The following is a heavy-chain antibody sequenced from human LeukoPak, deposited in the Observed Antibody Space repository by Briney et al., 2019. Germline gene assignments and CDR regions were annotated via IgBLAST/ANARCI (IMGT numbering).Heavy chain of an antibody. CDR1: GGSVSAYY. D-gene: IGHD3-16*01. J-gene: IGHJ4*02. Sequence: SETRSLTCSVSGGSVSAYYWSWIRQPPGKGLEYIGYMSYSGSTNFNPSVKRRVTISIDASMNQFSLNLSSVTAADTAVYYCARMINGYYFDYWGQGTLVTVSS. V-gene: IGHV4-59*02. CDR2: MSYSGST. CDR3: ARMINGYYFDY.